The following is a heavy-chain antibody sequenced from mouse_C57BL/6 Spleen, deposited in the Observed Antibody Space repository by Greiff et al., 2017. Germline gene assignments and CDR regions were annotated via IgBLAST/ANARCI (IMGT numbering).Heavy chain of an antibody. J-gene: IGHJ3*01. CDR1: GYTFTSYW. D-gene: IGHD1-1*01. CDR2: IYPGNGAI. CDR3: TKWRLDYGCGRFAY. V-gene: IGHV1-5*01. Sequence: VQLLQSGTVLARPGASVKMSCKTSGYTFTSYWMHWVKQRPGQGLEWIGAIYPGNGAICYTQTFKGQANLSAVNSGSTAYMELSSLTNEDSAVYYRTKWRLDYGCGRFAYWGQGTLVTVSA.